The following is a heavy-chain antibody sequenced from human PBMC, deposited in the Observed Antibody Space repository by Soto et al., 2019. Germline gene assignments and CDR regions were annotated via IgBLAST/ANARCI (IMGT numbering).Heavy chain of an antibody. CDR2: IYYSGST. Sequence: SATLSLTCTVSGGSISSSSYYWGWIRQPPGKGLEWIGSIYYSGSTYYNPSLKSRVTISVDTSKNQFSLKLSSVTAADTAVYYCARRRYDYVWGSYRYPSPFFDYWGQGTLVTVSS. CDR3: ARRRYDYVWGSYRYPSPFFDY. CDR1: GGSISSSSYY. D-gene: IGHD3-16*02. V-gene: IGHV4-39*01. J-gene: IGHJ4*02.